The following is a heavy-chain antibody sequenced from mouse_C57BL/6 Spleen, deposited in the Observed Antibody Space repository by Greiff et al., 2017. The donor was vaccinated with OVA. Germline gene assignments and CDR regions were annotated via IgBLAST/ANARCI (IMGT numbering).Heavy chain of an antibody. CDR3: ARGGSSLFAY. CDR2: IYPGDGDT. Sequence: VQLQQSGPELVKPGASVKLSCKASGYAFSSSWMNWVKQRPGKGLEWIGRIYPGDGDTNYNGKFKGKATLTADKSSSTAYMQLSSLTSEDSAVYFCARGGSSLFAYWGQGTLVTVSA. CDR1: GYAFSSSW. J-gene: IGHJ3*01. D-gene: IGHD1-1*01. V-gene: IGHV1-82*01.